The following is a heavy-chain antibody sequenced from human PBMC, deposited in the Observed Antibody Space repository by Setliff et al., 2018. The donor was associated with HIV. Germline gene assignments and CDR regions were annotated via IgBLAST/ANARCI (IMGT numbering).Heavy chain of an antibody. CDR1: AVSLRGHY. CDR2: IDPRGSR. V-gene: IGHV4-34*01. D-gene: IGHD3-10*01. J-gene: IGHJ5*02. CDR3: TRGAEVLRLGL. Sequence: KATETLSLTCDDSAVSLRGHYWNWIRQSPGKGLEWIGEIDPRGSRSYNPSLKSRVTISKDTSKNQLSLKLTSVTAADSALYYCTRGAEVLRLGLWGQGTLVTVSS.